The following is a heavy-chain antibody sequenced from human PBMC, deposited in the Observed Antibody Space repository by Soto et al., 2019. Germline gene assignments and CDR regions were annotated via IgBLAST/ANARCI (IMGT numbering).Heavy chain of an antibody. Sequence: ALSLTCTLSGGCISSGGYAWSWIRQHPVKGLEWIGYIYYSGSTYYNPSLKSRVTISVDTSKNQFSLKLSSVTAADTAVYYCAREVGDHGMLTGYYIDYWGRGTLVPVSS. CDR1: GGCISSGGYA. J-gene: IGHJ4*02. D-gene: IGHD3-9*01. CDR2: IYYSGST. V-gene: IGHV4-31*03. CDR3: AREVGDHGMLTGYYIDY.